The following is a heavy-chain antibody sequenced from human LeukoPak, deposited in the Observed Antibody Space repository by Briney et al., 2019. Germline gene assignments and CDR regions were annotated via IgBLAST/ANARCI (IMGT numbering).Heavy chain of an antibody. Sequence: GGSLRLSCAASAFTFSSYSMNWVRQAPGKGLEWVSSISSSSSSYIYYADSVKGRFTISRDNAKNSLYLQMNSLRAEDTAVYYCARAWGKGDAPYYFDYWGQGTLVTVSS. CDR2: ISSSSSSYI. D-gene: IGHD7-27*01. CDR3: ARAWGKGDAPYYFDY. J-gene: IGHJ4*02. V-gene: IGHV3-21*01. CDR1: AFTFSSYS.